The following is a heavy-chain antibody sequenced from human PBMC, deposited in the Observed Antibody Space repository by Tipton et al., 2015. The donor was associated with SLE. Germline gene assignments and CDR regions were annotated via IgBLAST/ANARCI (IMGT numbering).Heavy chain of an antibody. D-gene: IGHD1-26*01. CDR2: IYYSGST. Sequence: TLSLTCTVSGGSISSGGYYWSWIRQHPGKGLEWIGYIYYSGSTYYNPSLKSRVTISVDTSKNQFSLKLSSVTAADTAVYYCARQAVGVEPYYCYMDVWGKGTTVTVSS. J-gene: IGHJ6*03. CDR3: ARQAVGVEPYYCYMDV. CDR1: GGSISSGGYY. V-gene: IGHV4-31*03.